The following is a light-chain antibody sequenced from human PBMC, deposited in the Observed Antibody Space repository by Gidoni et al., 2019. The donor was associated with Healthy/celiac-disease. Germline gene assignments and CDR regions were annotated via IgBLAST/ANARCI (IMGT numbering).Light chain of an antibody. V-gene: IGKV3-20*01. CDR2: GAS. J-gene: IGKJ3*01. CDR3: QQYGSSPV. Sequence: EIVLTQSPGTLSLSPGERATLSCRASQSVSSSYLAWYQQKPGQAPRLLIYGASSRATGIPDRFSGSGSGTDFTLTISRLDPEDFAVYYCQQYGSSPVFGPGTKVDIK. CDR1: QSVSSSY.